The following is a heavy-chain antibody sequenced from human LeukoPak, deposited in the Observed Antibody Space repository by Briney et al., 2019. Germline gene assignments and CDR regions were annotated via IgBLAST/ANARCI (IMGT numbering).Heavy chain of an antibody. Sequence: PSGTLSLTCAVSGGSISSSNWWSWVRQPPGKGLEWIGEIYHSGSTNYNPSLKSRVTISVDTSKKQFSLKLSSVTAADTAVYYCARAGAKYYYDSSAYYSTAFDIWGQGTMVTVSS. CDR1: GGSISSSNW. J-gene: IGHJ3*02. V-gene: IGHV4-4*02. D-gene: IGHD3-22*01. CDR2: IYHSGST. CDR3: ARAGAKYYYDSSAYYSTAFDI.